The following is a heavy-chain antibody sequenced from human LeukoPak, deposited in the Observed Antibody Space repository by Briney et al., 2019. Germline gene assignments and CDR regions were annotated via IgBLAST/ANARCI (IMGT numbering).Heavy chain of an antibody. CDR2: ISSSGSTI. CDR3: ARDPPYGDYGYGMDV. CDR1: GFTFSSYE. V-gene: IGHV3-48*03. D-gene: IGHD4-17*01. J-gene: IGHJ6*02. Sequence: GGSLRLSCAASGFTFSSYEMNWVRQAPGNGLEWVSYISSSGSTIYYADSVKGRFTISRDNAKNSLYLQMNSLRAEDTAVYYCARDPPYGDYGYGMDVWGQGTTVTVSS.